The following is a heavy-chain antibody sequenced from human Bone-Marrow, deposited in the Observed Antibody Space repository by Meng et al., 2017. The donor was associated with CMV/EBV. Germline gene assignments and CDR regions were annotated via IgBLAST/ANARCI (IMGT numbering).Heavy chain of an antibody. CDR1: GFTFTSYW. V-gene: IGHV3-7*01. D-gene: IGHD6-13*01. J-gene: IGHJ4*02. CDR3: ARNVYSTIEGYFDY. Sequence: GESLKISCVASGFTFTSYWMSWVRQAPGKGLEWVANIKQDGNEKYYVDSVKGRFTISRDNAKNSVYLQMNSLRVEDTAVYYCARNVYSTIEGYFDYWGQGTLVTVSS. CDR2: IKQDGNEK.